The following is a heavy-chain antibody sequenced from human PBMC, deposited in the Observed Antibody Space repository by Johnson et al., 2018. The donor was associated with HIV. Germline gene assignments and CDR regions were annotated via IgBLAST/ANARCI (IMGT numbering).Heavy chain of an antibody. D-gene: IGHD6-25*01. V-gene: IGHV3-30*18. J-gene: IGHJ3*02. Sequence: QVQLVESGGGVVQPGRSLRVSCGTSGFTFSSYDMHWVRQAPGNGLEWVAVISYDGSHKYYADSLRGRFNISRDNSKNTLYLQMNSLRAEDTAVYYCAKRGDSSGDAFDIWGQGTMVTVSS. CDR1: GFTFSSYD. CDR2: ISYDGSHK. CDR3: AKRGDSSGDAFDI.